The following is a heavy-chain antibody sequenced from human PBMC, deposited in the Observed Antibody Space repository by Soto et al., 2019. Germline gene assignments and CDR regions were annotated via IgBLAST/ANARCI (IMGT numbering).Heavy chain of an antibody. D-gene: IGHD5-12*01. CDR2: ISAYDGNT. CDR3: ARDRAKIVDTAIFDY. Sequence: EASVKVSCKASGYTFTSYGITWVRQAPGQGLEWMGWISAYDGNTNYAQKLQGRVAMTTDTFTNTVYMELRSLRSDDTAVYYCARDRAKIVDTAIFDYWGQGTLVTVSS. J-gene: IGHJ4*02. V-gene: IGHV1-18*01. CDR1: GYTFTSYG.